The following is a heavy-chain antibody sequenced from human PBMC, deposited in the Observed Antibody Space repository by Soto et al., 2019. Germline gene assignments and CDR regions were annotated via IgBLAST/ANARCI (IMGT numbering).Heavy chain of an antibody. CDR1: ENTFTNFF. V-gene: IGHV1-46*01. D-gene: IGHD4-17*01. Sequence: QGLLIQSGAEVRRPGATVKISCKASENTFTNFFFHWVRQAPGRSLEWLGMVNPTFGVTKYEQRFQGRLTMTGDTSTSTVFLEVRCLTSNDTALYFCARVTYGDYNFLDSWGHGTLVTVSS. J-gene: IGHJ5*01. CDR2: VNPTFGVT. CDR3: ARVTYGDYNFLDS.